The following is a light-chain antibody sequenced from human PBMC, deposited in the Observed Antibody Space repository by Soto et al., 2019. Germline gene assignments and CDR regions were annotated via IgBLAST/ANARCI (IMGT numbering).Light chain of an antibody. CDR3: CSFAGGAIFV. V-gene: IGLV2-23*02. CDR2: EAN. CDR1: NNDVGGYNL. J-gene: IGLJ3*02. Sequence: QSALTQPASVSGSPGQSITISCTGTNNDVGGYNLVSWYQQYPGKAPKLVIYEANKRPSGVSDRFSGSRSGNTASLTISALQVEDEAVYSCCSFAGGAIFVFGGGTQLTVL.